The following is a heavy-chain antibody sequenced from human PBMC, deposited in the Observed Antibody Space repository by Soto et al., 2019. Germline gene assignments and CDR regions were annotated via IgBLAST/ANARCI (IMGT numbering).Heavy chain of an antibody. D-gene: IGHD1-26*01. CDR1: GYTFTNYV. J-gene: IGHJ4*02. CDR3: ARDAGSESYLAY. V-gene: IGHV1-18*01. CDR2: ISPFNGHT. Sequence: QVQLVQSGGEVKKPGASVKVSCKPSGYTFTNYVISWVRRAPGQGLEWMGWISPFNGHTKYAQKCQGRVTLTTDTSTSTAYMELRSLIYDDTAVYYCARDAGSESYLAYWGQGTLVTVSS.